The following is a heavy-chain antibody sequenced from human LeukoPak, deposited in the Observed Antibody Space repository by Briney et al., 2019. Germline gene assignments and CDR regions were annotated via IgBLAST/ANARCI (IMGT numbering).Heavy chain of an antibody. V-gene: IGHV3-30*18. D-gene: IGHD6-13*01. CDR3: AKGEEYSTSWYYFDS. CDR2: ISYEGSKK. CDR1: GFTLSSYG. Sequence: GGSLRLSCVASGFTLSSYGMHWVRQAPGKGLEWVGVISYEGSKKHYADSAKGRFTFSRDNSQNTLYLQMNSLRGEDTAVYYCAKGEEYSTSWYYFDSWGQGTLVTVSS. J-gene: IGHJ4*02.